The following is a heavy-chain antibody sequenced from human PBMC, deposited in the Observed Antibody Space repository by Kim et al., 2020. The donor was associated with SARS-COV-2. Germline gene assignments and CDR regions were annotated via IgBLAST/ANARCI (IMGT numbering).Heavy chain of an antibody. V-gene: IGHV4-39*01. Sequence: SETLSLTCTVSGGSISSSSYYWGWIRQPPGKGLEWIGSIYYSGSTYYNPSLKSRVTISVDTSKNQFSLKLSSVTAADTAVYYCARQNPRYGSGSYPFDYWGQGTLVTVSS. CDR2: IYYSGST. J-gene: IGHJ4*02. CDR1: GGSISSSSYY. D-gene: IGHD3-10*01. CDR3: ARQNPRYGSGSYPFDY.